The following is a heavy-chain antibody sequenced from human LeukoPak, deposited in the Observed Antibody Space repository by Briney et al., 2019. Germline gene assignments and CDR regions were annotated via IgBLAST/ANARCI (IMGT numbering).Heavy chain of an antibody. CDR1: GGSFGGYY. D-gene: IGHD2-2*01. J-gene: IGHJ4*02. CDR3: ARVRSIVVVPANTRFDY. CDR2: IIHSGST. Sequence: SETLSLTCAVYGGSFGGYYWSWIRQPPGKGLEWLGEIIHSGSTNYNPSLKSRVTISVDTSKNQFSLKLSSVTAADTAVYYCARVRSIVVVPANTRFDYWGQGTLVTVSS. V-gene: IGHV4-34*12.